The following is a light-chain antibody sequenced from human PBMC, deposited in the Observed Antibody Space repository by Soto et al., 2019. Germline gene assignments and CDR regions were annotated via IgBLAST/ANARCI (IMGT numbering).Light chain of an antibody. V-gene: IGLV2-14*01. CDR2: EVS. J-gene: IGLJ1*01. CDR1: SSDVGGYNY. CDR3: SSYTSSSTLV. Sequence: QPVLTQPASVSGSPGQSITISCTGTSSDVGGYNYVSWYQQHPGKAPKLMIYEVSNRPSGVSNRFSDSKSGNTASLTISGLHTEDEADYYCSSYTSSSTLVFGTGTKLTVL.